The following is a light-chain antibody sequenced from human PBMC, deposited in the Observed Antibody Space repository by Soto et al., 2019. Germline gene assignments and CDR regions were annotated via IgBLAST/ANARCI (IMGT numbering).Light chain of an antibody. CDR1: QSISDW. J-gene: IGKJ4*01. CDR3: QEYNFYST. Sequence: DIQMTQSPSTLSASVGDRATITCRASQSISDWLAWYQQKPGKAPKLLIYKASSLESGVPSRFSGSGSGTEFTLTISSLQPDDFATYYCQEYNFYSTFGGGTKVEIK. CDR2: KAS. V-gene: IGKV1-5*03.